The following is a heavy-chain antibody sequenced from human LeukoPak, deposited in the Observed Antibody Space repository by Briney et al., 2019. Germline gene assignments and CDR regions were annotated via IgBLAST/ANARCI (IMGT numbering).Heavy chain of an antibody. V-gene: IGHV3-23*01. J-gene: IGHJ4*02. CDR1: GITLSNYG. CDR2: IGGSGGRT. D-gene: IGHD3-22*01. Sequence: GGSLRLSCAVSGITLSNYGMSWVRQAPGKGLEWVAGIGGSGGRTNYADSVKGRFTISRDNPKNTLYLPMNSLRAEDTAVYFCAKRGVVIRVILVGFHKEAYYFDSWGQGALVIVSS. CDR3: AKRGVVIRVILVGFHKEAYYFDS.